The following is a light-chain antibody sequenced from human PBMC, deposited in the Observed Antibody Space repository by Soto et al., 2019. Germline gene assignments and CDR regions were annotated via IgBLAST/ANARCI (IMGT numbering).Light chain of an antibody. CDR2: DTS. CDR1: QSVGRS. CDR3: QHRANWPLT. Sequence: EIVLTQSPATLSLSPGERATLSCRASQSVGRSLAWYQQKPGQAPRLLIYDTSNRATGIPARFSGSGSGTDFTLTISSLEHEDFAVYYCQHRANWPLTFGGGTKVDIK. V-gene: IGKV3-11*01. J-gene: IGKJ4*01.